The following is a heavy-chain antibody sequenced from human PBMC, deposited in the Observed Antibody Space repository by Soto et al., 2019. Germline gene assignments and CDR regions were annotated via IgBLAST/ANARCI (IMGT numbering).Heavy chain of an antibody. V-gene: IGHV3-7*01. CDR3: ARGPRLTGTPSGWFDP. J-gene: IGHJ5*02. CDR2: IKQDGSEK. D-gene: IGHD1-7*01. CDR1: GFTFSSYW. Sequence: EVQLVESGGGLVQPGGSLRLSCAASGFTFSSYWMSWVRQAPGKGLEGVANIKQDGSEKYYVDSVKGRFTISRDNAKNSLYLQMNSLRAEDTAVYYCARGPRLTGTPSGWFDPWGQGTLVTVSS.